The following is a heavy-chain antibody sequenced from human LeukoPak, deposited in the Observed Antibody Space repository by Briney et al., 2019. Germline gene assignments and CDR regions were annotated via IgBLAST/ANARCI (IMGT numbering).Heavy chain of an antibody. Sequence: GGSLRLSCATSGFTFDRYTIHWVRQAPGKGLEWVSLAGRAGGTTFYSDSVRGRFTISRDSGRKSVYLQMNSLTTDDTAFYFCAKELDTMFFDYWGQGALVTVSS. CDR3: AKELDTMFFDY. D-gene: IGHD3-10*02. V-gene: IGHV3-43*01. CDR1: GFTFDRYT. J-gene: IGHJ4*02. CDR2: AGRAGGTT.